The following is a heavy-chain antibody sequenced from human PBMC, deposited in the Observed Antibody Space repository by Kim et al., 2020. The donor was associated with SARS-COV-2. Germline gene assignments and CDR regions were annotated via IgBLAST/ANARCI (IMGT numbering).Heavy chain of an antibody. Sequence: ASVKVSCKAYGYIFTSSGMSWVRQAPGQGLEWMGWINTNTGNPTYAQAFTGRFVFSLDTSVSTAYLQISSLKAADTAVYYCARTRQMDAWGLGTTVTVSS. CDR3: ARTRQMDA. J-gene: IGHJ6*02. CDR2: INTNTGNP. CDR1: GYIFTSSG. V-gene: IGHV7-4-1*02.